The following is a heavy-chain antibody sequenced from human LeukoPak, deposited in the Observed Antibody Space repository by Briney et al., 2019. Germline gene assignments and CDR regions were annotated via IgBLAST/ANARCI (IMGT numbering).Heavy chain of an antibody. CDR3: ARGGYYDFWSGYSQPWFDP. CDR2: IYYSGSI. J-gene: IGHJ5*02. Sequence: SETLSLTCTVSGGSISSHYWSWIRQPPGKGLEWIGYIYYSGSINYNPSLKSRVTISVDTSKNQFSLKLSSVTAADTAVYYCARGGYYDFWSGYSQPWFDPWGQGTLVTVSS. D-gene: IGHD3-3*01. V-gene: IGHV4-59*11. CDR1: GGSISSHY.